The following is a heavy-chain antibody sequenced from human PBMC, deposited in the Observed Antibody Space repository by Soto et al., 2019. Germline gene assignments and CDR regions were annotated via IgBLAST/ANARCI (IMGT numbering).Heavy chain of an antibody. Sequence: PSETLSLTCAVYGGSFSGYYWSWIRQPPGKGLGWIGEINHSGSTNYNPSLKSRVTISVDTSKNQFSLKLSSVTAADTAVYYCARGPGSYYKYYYYGMDVWGQGTTVTVSS. V-gene: IGHV4-34*01. D-gene: IGHD3-10*01. CDR2: INHSGST. CDR1: GGSFSGYY. J-gene: IGHJ6*02. CDR3: ARGPGSYYKYYYYGMDV.